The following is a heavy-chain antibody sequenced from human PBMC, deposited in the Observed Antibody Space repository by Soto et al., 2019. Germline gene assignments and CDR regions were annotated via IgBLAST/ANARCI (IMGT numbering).Heavy chain of an antibody. Sequence: GGSLRLSCAASGFTLSSYGMRWGRQASGKGLEWVAVISYDGSNKYYADSVKGRFTISRDNSKNTLYLQMNSLRAEDTAVYYCAKGLTAVAGFDYWGQGTLVTVSS. J-gene: IGHJ4*02. D-gene: IGHD6-19*01. V-gene: IGHV3-30*18. CDR3: AKGLTAVAGFDY. CDR2: ISYDGSNK. CDR1: GFTLSSYG.